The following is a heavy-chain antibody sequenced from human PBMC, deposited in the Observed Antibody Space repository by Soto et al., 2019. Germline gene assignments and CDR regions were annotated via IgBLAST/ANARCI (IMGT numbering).Heavy chain of an antibody. CDR2: IHSDGSTT. CDR1: GFTFNYYW. Sequence: EVQLVESEGGLVQRGGSLRLSCAASGFTFNYYWMHWVRQAPGQGLVWVSHIHSDGSTTTYADSVKGRFTISRDNAKNTLDLQMNSLRGEDTAVYYCVRGDKGGFDLWGQGTTVTVSS. J-gene: IGHJ3*01. CDR3: VRGDKGGFDL. D-gene: IGHD2-21*02. V-gene: IGHV3-74*01.